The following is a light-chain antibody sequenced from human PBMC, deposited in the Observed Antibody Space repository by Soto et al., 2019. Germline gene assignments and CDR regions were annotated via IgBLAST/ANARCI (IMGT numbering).Light chain of an antibody. CDR1: QSVRNY. J-gene: IGKJ5*01. CDR2: DAS. Sequence: EIVLTQSPATLSLSPGERATLSCRARQSVRNYLAWYQQKPGQAPRLLIYDASNRVIGIPARFSGSGSGTDFTLTISSLEPEDSAVYYCQQRSDWPPITFGQGTRLEIK. CDR3: QQRSDWPPIT. V-gene: IGKV3-11*01.